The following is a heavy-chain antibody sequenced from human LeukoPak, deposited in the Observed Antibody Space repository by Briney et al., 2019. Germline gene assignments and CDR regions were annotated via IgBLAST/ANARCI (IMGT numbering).Heavy chain of an antibody. Sequence: PGGSLRLSCAASGFTFSSYDMHWVRQATGKGLEWVSAIGTAGDTYYPGSVKGRFTISRENAKNSLYLQMNSLRAGDTAVYYCARGRGYSYGNSLDYWGQGTLVTVSS. CDR1: GFTFSSYD. J-gene: IGHJ4*02. CDR3: ARGRGYSYGNSLDY. D-gene: IGHD5-18*01. CDR2: IGTAGDT. V-gene: IGHV3-13*01.